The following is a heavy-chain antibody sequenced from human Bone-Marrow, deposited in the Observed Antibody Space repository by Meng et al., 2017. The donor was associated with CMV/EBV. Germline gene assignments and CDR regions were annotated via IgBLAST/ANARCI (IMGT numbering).Heavy chain of an antibody. Sequence: WGSLRLSCAASGFTFSSYAMHWVRQAPGKGLEWVAFIRYDGSNKYYADSVKGRFTISRDNSKNTLYLQMNSLRAEDTAVYYCAKDLQYYYDSSGTQDFAYWGQGTLVPVSS. CDR2: IRYDGSNK. V-gene: IGHV3-30*02. J-gene: IGHJ4*02. CDR1: GFTFSSYA. D-gene: IGHD3-22*01. CDR3: AKDLQYYYDSSGTQDFAY.